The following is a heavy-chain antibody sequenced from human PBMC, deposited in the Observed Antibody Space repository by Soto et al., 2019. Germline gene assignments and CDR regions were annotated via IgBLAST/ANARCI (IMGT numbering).Heavy chain of an antibody. CDR3: AKDWYYYDSSGPTPRFDY. V-gene: IGHV3-11*01. CDR2: ISSSGSTI. D-gene: IGHD3-22*01. CDR1: GFTFSDYY. J-gene: IGHJ4*02. Sequence: GGSLRLSCAASGFTFSDYYMSWIRQAPGKGLEWVSYISSSGSTIYYADSVKGRFTISRDNAKNSLYLQMNSLRAEDTAVYYCAKDWYYYDSSGPTPRFDYWGQGTLVTVSS.